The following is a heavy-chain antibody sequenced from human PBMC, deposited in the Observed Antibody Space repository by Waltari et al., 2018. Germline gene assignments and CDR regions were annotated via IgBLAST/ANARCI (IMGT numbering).Heavy chain of an antibody. Sequence: EVQLVESGGGLVQPGGSMRLSCAAAGVTFSAHYMDWVRQAPGKGLEWVGRTRNKANSYTTEYAASVKGRFTISRDDSKNSLYLQMNSLKTEDTAVYYCARVGRWGYLDHFDYWGQGTLVTVSS. CDR2: TRNKANSYTT. D-gene: IGHD3-22*01. V-gene: IGHV3-72*01. CDR3: ARVGRWGYLDHFDY. CDR1: GVTFSAHY. J-gene: IGHJ4*02.